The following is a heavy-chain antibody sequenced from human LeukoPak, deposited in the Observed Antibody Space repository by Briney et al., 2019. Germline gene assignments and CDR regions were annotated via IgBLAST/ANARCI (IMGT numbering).Heavy chain of an antibody. D-gene: IGHD6-13*01. CDR1: GFTFSSYA. V-gene: IGHV3-23*01. CDR2: ISGSGGNT. J-gene: IGHJ3*02. Sequence: GGSLRLSCAASGFTFSSYAMSWVRQAPGKGLEGVSTISGSGGNTYYADSVKGRFTISRDTSKNTLYLQMNSLRTEDTAVYYCAKDYGSSSSWYYAFDIWGQGTMATVSS. CDR3: AKDYGSSSSWYYAFDI.